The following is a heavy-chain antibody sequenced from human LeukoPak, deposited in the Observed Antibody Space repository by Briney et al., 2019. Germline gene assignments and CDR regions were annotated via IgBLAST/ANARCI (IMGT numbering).Heavy chain of an antibody. V-gene: IGHV3-48*03. CDR3: ARSVNSIAAAGTDFDY. D-gene: IGHD6-13*01. CDR1: GFTFSSYE. CDR2: ISSSGSTI. J-gene: IGHJ4*02. Sequence: PGGSLGLSCAASGFTFSSYEMNWVRQAPGKGLEWVSYISSSGSTIYYADSVKGRFTISRDNAKNSLYLQMNSLRAEDTAVYYCARSVNSIAAAGTDFDYWGQGTLVTVSS.